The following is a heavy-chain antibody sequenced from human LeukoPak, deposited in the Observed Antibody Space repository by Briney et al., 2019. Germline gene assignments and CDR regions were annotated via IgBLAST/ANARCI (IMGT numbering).Heavy chain of an antibody. J-gene: IGHJ4*02. CDR3: VRDVGYFTFDY. Sequence: GGSLRLSCAASGFIFTNYWMTWVRQAPGKGLEWVANIKEDGSAKYYVDSVKGRFTISRDNAKNSLFLQMNSLRAEDTAVYYCVRDVGYFTFDYWGQGTLVTVSS. D-gene: IGHD2/OR15-2a*01. V-gene: IGHV3-7*01. CDR1: GFIFTNYW. CDR2: IKEDGSAK.